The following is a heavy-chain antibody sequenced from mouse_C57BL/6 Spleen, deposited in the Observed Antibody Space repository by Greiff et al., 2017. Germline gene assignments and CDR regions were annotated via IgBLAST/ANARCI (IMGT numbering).Heavy chain of an antibody. D-gene: IGHD2-4*01. CDR1: GYTFTSYW. J-gene: IGHJ2*01. CDR2: IDPSDSVS. V-gene: IGHV1-52*01. Sequence: QVQLKQSGAELVRPGSSVKLSCKASGYTFTSYWMHWVKQRPIQGLEWIGNIDPSDSVSHYNQKFKDKATWTVDKSSSTAYMQLSSLTSKDSAVDYCARGIYYDSYDFDYWGQGTTLTVSS. CDR3: ARGIYYDSYDFDY.